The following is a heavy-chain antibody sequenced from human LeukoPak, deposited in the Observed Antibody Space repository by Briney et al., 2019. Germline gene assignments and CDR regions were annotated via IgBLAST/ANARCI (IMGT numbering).Heavy chain of an antibody. D-gene: IGHD6-13*01. CDR2: IIPIFGIA. CDR3: ASHIAAAGPTRDYYYYGMDV. CDR1: GGTFSSYA. J-gene: IGHJ6*02. V-gene: IGHV1-69*04. Sequence: SVKVSCKASGGTFSSYAISWVRQAPGQGLEWMGRIIPIFGIANYAQKFQGRVTITADKSTSTVYMELSSLRSEDTAVYYCASHIAAAGPTRDYYYYGMDVWGQGTTVTVSS.